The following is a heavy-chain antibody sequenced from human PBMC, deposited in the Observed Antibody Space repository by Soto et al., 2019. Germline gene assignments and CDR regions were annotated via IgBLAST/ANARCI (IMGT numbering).Heavy chain of an antibody. V-gene: IGHV3-23*01. Sequence: PGGSLRLSCAASGFTFSSYAMSWVRQAPGKGLEWVSASGSGGSTYYADSVKGRFTISRDNSKNTLYLQMNSLRAEDTAVYYCAKDRFKSIRTNNWFDPWGQGTLVTVSS. CDR3: AKDRFKSIRTNNWFDP. J-gene: IGHJ5*02. CDR1: GFTFSSYA. CDR2: SGSGGST. D-gene: IGHD2-21*01.